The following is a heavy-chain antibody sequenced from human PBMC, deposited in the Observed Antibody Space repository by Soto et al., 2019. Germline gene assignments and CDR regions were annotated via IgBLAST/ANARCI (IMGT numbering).Heavy chain of an antibody. D-gene: IGHD2-15*01. CDR2: IHYSGST. CDR3: ARVKSYCSGGSCPDNPTFDY. Sequence: QVQLQESGPGLVKPSQTLSLTCTVSGGSISSGGYYWSWIRQHPGKGLEWIGYIHYSGSTYYNPSRKSRFTISVDTSKNQFSLKLSSVTAADTAVYYCARVKSYCSGGSCPDNPTFDYWGQGTLVTVSS. J-gene: IGHJ4*02. CDR1: GGSISSGGYY. V-gene: IGHV4-31*03.